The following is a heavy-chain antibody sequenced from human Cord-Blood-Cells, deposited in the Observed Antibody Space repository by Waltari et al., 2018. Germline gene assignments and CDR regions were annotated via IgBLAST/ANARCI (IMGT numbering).Heavy chain of an antibody. J-gene: IGHJ3*02. CDR2: IHHSGST. D-gene: IGHD2-2*01. CDR3: ARSVPAEGAFDI. CDR1: GGSFSGYY. Sequence: VQLQQWGAGLLKPSETLSPPRAVYGGSFSGYYWSWIRQPPGKGLEWIGEIHHSGSTNYNPSLKSRVTISVDTSKNQFSLKLSSVTAADTAVYYCARSVPAEGAFDIWGQGTMVTVSS. V-gene: IGHV4-34*01.